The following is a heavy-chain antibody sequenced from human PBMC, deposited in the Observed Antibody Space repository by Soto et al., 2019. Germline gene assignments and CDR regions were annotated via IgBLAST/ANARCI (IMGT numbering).Heavy chain of an antibody. CDR1: GYTFTTFC. D-gene: IGHD2-2*01. J-gene: IGHJ5*02. CDR2: IDPRDSYV. Sequence: GEPLKISGTGVGYTFTTFCIRWVRQMPGKGLEWMGRIDPRDSYVNYSTSFQGHVTISLDKSISTAYLQRGSLKASDTAVYYCARLFCSTTTCYYWFDAWGQGTLVTVSS. V-gene: IGHV5-10-1*01. CDR3: ARLFCSTTTCYYWFDA.